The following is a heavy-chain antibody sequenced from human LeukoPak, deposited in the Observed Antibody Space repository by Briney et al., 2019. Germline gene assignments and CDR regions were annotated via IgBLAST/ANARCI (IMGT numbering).Heavy chain of an antibody. D-gene: IGHD1-26*01. CDR1: GGSVSSGSYY. Sequence: SETLSLTCTVSGGSVSSGSYYWSWIRQPPGKGLEWIGYIYYSGSTNYNPSLKSRVTISVDTSKNQFSLKLSSVTAADTAVYYCASRKSGSYFPSTDYWGQGTLVTVSS. J-gene: IGHJ4*02. V-gene: IGHV4-61*01. CDR2: IYYSGST. CDR3: ASRKSGSYFPSTDY.